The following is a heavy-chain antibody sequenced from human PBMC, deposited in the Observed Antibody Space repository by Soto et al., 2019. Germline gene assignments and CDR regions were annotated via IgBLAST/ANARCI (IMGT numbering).Heavy chain of an antibody. V-gene: IGHV3-11*01. Sequence: VHLVDSGGGLVKPGGFLRLSCAASGFTFSDYFMTWIRQAPGKGLEWVSYIGSRGSPIYYVDSVKGRFTISRDNAKDPLYLHMNSLRAEDTAVYYCARVSSSSLFDYWGQGTLVTVSS. D-gene: IGHD6-6*01. J-gene: IGHJ4*02. CDR2: IGSRGSPI. CDR1: GFTFSDYF. CDR3: ARVSSSSLFDY.